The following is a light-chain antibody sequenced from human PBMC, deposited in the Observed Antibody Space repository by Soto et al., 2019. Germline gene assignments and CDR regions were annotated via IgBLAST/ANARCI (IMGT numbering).Light chain of an antibody. CDR1: SSDVGSYNL. J-gene: IGLJ1*01. V-gene: IGLV2-23*01. CDR2: EGS. CDR3: SSYARSSIYHV. Sequence: QSALTQPASVSGSPGQSITISCTGTSSDVGSYNLVSWYQQHPGKAPKLMIYEGSKRPSGVSNRFSGSKSGNTASLTISGLQAEDAADYYCSSYARSSIYHVFGTGTKLTVL.